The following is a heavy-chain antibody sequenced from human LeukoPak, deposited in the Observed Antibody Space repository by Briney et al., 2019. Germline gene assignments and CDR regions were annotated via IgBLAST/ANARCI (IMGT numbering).Heavy chain of an antibody. CDR3: ARCLSHYDSSGYYYQENWFDP. J-gene: IGHJ5*02. CDR1: GYTFTSYV. Sequence: ASVKVSCKASGYTFTSYVISWVRQAPGQGLEWMGWISAYNGNTNYAQKLQGRVTITTDTSTTTAYMELRSLRSDDTAVYYCARCLSHYDSSGYYYQENWFDPWGQGTLVTVSS. V-gene: IGHV1-18*01. D-gene: IGHD3-22*01. CDR2: ISAYNGNT.